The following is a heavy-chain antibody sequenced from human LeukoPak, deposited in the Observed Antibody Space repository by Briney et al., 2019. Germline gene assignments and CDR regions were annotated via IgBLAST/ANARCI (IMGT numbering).Heavy chain of an antibody. D-gene: IGHD6-19*01. Sequence: PGGSLRLSRAASGFTFSSYAMHWVRQAPGKGLEWVAVISYDGSNKCYADSVKGRFTISRDNSKNTLYLQMNSLRAEDTAVYYCAKASYSSGWTRYYGMDVWGQGTTVAVSS. CDR2: ISYDGSNK. CDR1: GFTFSSYA. J-gene: IGHJ6*02. CDR3: AKASYSSGWTRYYGMDV. V-gene: IGHV3-30-3*01.